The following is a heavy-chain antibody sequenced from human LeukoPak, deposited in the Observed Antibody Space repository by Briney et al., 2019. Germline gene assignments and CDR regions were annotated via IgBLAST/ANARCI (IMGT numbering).Heavy chain of an antibody. CDR1: GGSISGSGYY. CDR3: ARRERITMGRGVQYNWFDP. Sequence: SETLSLTCTVSGGSISGSGYYWGWIRQPPGKGLEWIGNVYYSGSTYYNPSPKSRVTISADTSKNQFSLKLSSVTAADTAVYYCARRERITMGRGVQYNWFDPWGQGTLVTVSS. D-gene: IGHD3-10*01. CDR2: VYYSGST. V-gene: IGHV4-39*01. J-gene: IGHJ5*02.